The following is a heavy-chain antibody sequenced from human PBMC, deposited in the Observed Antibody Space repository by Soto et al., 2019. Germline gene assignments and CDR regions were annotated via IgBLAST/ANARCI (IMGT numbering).Heavy chain of an antibody. CDR1: GGSISSSNW. CDR3: ARARGYSYGYYFDY. Sequence: SETLSLTCTVSGGSISSSNWWSWVRQPPGKGLEWIGEIYHSGSTNYNPSLKSRVTISVDKSKNQFSLNLNSVTAADTAVYYCARARGYSYGYYFDYWGQGTPVTVSS. J-gene: IGHJ4*02. V-gene: IGHV4-4*02. CDR2: IYHSGST. D-gene: IGHD5-18*01.